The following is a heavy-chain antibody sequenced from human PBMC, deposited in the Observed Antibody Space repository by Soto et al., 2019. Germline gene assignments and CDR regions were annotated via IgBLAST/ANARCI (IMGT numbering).Heavy chain of an antibody. Sequence: GGSLRLSCGAAGFTFSYYYMTWIRQAPGKGLEWVSYISDSGSVTYYADSVKGRFTISRDNAKNSLHLQMNSLRADDTAVYYCAKDSSSWYLDSWGRGTLVTVSS. D-gene: IGHD6-13*01. CDR3: AKDSSSWYLDS. CDR2: ISDSGSVT. J-gene: IGHJ4*02. V-gene: IGHV3-11*01. CDR1: GFTFSYYY.